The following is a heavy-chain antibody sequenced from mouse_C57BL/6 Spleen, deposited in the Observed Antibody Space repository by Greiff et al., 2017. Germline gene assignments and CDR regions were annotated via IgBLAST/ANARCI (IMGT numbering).Heavy chain of an antibody. J-gene: IGHJ1*03. CDR3: ARLITTVVARYFDV. Sequence: QVQLQQPGTELVKPGASVRLSCKASGYTFTSYWMHWVKQRPGQGLEWIGNINPSNGGTNYNEKFKSKATLTVDKSSSTAYMQLSSLTSEDSAFYDCARLITTVVARYFDVWGTGTTVTVSS. D-gene: IGHD1-1*01. CDR1: GYTFTSYW. CDR2: INPSNGGT. V-gene: IGHV1-53*01.